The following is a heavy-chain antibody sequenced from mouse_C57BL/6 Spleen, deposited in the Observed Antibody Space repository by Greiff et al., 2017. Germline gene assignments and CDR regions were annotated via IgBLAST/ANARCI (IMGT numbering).Heavy chain of an antibody. CDR2: ISSGSSTI. CDR1: GFTFSDYG. Sequence: EVKLMESGGGLVKPGGSLKLSCAASGFTFSDYGMHWVRQAPEKGLEWVAYISSGSSTIYYADPVKGRFTISRDYAKNTLFLQMTSLRSEDTAMYYCAREGYYGHYAMDYWGQGTSVTVSS. V-gene: IGHV5-17*01. CDR3: AREGYYGHYAMDY. D-gene: IGHD1-2*01. J-gene: IGHJ4*01.